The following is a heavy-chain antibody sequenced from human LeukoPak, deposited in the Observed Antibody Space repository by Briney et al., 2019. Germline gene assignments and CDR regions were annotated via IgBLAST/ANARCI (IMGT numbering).Heavy chain of an antibody. J-gene: IGHJ3*02. CDR1: GFTVSSNY. CDR3: AREGPSYYDSSGYYYSSGDAFDI. D-gene: IGHD3-22*01. V-gene: IGHV3-53*01. CDR2: IYSGGST. Sequence: GGSLRLSCAASGFTVSSNYMSWVRQAPGKGLEWVSVIYSGGSTYYAGSVKGRFTISRDNSKNTLYLQMNSLRAEDTAVYYCAREGPSYYDSSGYYYSSGDAFDIWGQGTMVTVSS.